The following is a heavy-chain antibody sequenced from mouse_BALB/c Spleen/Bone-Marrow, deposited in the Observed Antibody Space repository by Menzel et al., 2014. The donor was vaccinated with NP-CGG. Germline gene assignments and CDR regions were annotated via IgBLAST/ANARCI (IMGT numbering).Heavy chain of an antibody. J-gene: IGHJ1*01. CDR3: ARGYGNWYFDV. CDR2: FHPYNDDT. Sequence: VQGVESGAELVKPGATVKMSCKAFGYTFTTYPIEWMKQNHGKSLEWIGNFHPYNDDTKYNEKFKGKAKLTVEKSFSTVYLELSRLTSDDSAVYYFARGYGNWYFDVWGAGTTVTVSS. CDR1: GYTFTTYP. D-gene: IGHD2-10*02. V-gene: IGHV1-47*01.